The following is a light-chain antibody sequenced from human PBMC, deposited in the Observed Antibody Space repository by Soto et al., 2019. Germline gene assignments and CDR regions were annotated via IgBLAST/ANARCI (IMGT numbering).Light chain of an antibody. J-gene: IGLJ1*01. CDR3: RSYAGSNSYV. CDR2: EVS. V-gene: IGLV2-8*01. CDR1: SSDVGGYNY. Sequence: QSVLTQPPSASGSPGQSVTISCTGTSSDVGGYNYVSWYQQHPGKAPKLMIYEVSKRPSGVPDRFSGSKSGNTASLTVSGLQAEEEADYYCRSYAGSNSYVFGTGNKVTVL.